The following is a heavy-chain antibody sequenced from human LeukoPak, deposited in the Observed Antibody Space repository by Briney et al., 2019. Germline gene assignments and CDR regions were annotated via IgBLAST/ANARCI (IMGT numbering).Heavy chain of an antibody. CDR3: ARHNDWTFEY. D-gene: IGHD3-16*01. J-gene: IGHJ3*01. CDR1: GFSFNTYW. CDR2: INQDGGET. Sequence: HPGGSLRLSCATSGFSFNTYWMTWVRQAPGKGLEWVANINQDGGETYYVASVKGRFTISRDNAKNSLYLQVNSLRAEDTAVYYCARHNDWTFEYWGQGTMVTVSS. V-gene: IGHV3-7*01.